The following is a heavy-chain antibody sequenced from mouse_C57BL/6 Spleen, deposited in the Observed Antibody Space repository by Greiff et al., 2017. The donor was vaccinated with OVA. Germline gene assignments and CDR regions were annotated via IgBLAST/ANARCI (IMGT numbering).Heavy chain of an antibody. CDR1: GFSFNTYA. CDR2: IRSKSNNYAT. J-gene: IGHJ4*01. CDR3: VRHSNYGAMDY. D-gene: IGHD2-5*01. Sequence: EVHLVESGGGLVQPKGSLKLSCAASGFSFNTYAMNWVRQAPGKGLEWVARIRSKSNNYATYYADSVKDRFTISRDDSESMLYLQMNNLKTEDTAMYYCVRHSNYGAMDYWGQGTSVTVSS. V-gene: IGHV10-1*01.